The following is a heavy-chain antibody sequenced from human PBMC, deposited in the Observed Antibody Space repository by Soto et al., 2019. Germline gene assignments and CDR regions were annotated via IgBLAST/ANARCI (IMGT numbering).Heavy chain of an antibody. D-gene: IGHD6-6*01. Sequence: GSLRLSCAASGFTFSSYAMHWVRQAPGKGLEWVAVISYDGSNKYYADSVKGRFTISRDNSKNTLYLQMNSLRAEDTAVYYCAGGASSNFQHWGQGTLVTVSS. CDR3: AGGASSNFQH. CDR2: ISYDGSNK. CDR1: GFTFSSYA. V-gene: IGHV3-30-3*01. J-gene: IGHJ1*01.